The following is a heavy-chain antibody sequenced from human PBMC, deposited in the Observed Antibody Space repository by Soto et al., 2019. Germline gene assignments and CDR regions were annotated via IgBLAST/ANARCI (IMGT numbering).Heavy chain of an antibody. D-gene: IGHD6-19*01. Sequence: QVQLVQSGAEVKKPGSSVKVSCKASGGTFSSYAISWVRQAPGQGLEWMGGITPIFGTANYAQKFQGRVTITADESTSPANRGRSSLSSGATAVYCCGRGGIAVVGGPFAYWAQEPLVTV. CDR1: GGTFSSYA. V-gene: IGHV1-69*12. CDR3: GRGGIAVVGGPFAY. CDR2: ITPIFGTA. J-gene: IGHJ4*02.